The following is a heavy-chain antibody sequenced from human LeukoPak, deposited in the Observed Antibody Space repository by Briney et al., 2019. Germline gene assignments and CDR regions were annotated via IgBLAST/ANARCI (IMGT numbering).Heavy chain of an antibody. Sequence: GASVKVSCKASGYTFTIYYIHWVRQAPGQGLEWMGLINPSGGSTNYAQKFQGRVTMTRDTSTSTVYMELSSLRSDDTAVYYRARDRRGRYCSSISCYLGCFDPWGQGTLVTVSS. CDR3: ARDRRGRYCSSISCYLGCFDP. J-gene: IGHJ5*02. CDR1: GYTFTIYY. CDR2: INPSGGST. D-gene: IGHD2-2*01. V-gene: IGHV1-46*01.